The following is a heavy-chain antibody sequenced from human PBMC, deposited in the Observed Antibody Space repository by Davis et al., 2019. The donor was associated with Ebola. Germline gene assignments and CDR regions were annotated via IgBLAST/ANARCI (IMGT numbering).Heavy chain of an antibody. Sequence: GESLKISCAASGFTFSRYSMNWVRQAPGKGLEWVSYISSSGSTIYYADSVKGRFTISRDNSKNTLYLQMNSLRAEDTAVYYCAKDPYPTTVISYFDYWGQGTLVTVSS. D-gene: IGHD4-11*01. J-gene: IGHJ4*02. CDR3: AKDPYPTTVISYFDY. CDR1: GFTFSRYS. V-gene: IGHV3-48*01. CDR2: ISSSGSTI.